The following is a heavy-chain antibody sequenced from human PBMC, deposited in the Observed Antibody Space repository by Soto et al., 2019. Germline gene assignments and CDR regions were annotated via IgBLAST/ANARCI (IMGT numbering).Heavy chain of an antibody. J-gene: IGHJ6*03. CDR1: GFTFSSYW. Sequence: GGSLRLSCAASGFTFSSYWMHWVRQAPGKGLVWVSRINSDGSSTSYADSVKGRSTISRDNAKNTLYLQMNSLRAEDTAAYYCARDYDFWSGYATTIIILMDVWGKGTTVTVSS. V-gene: IGHV3-74*01. D-gene: IGHD3-3*01. CDR2: INSDGSST. CDR3: ARDYDFWSGYATTIIILMDV.